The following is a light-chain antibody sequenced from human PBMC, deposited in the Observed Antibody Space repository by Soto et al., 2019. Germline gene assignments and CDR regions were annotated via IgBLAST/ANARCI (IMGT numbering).Light chain of an antibody. CDR2: RTS. Sequence: EIVLTQSQGIMYFSPLEGGNLXSRPSQTVGRSFLAWYQQKPGQAPRLLMFRTSSRATGFPARFSGSGSGTDFTLTITRLEPEDFAVYYCQQRRYWQVTFGQGTRLEIK. V-gene: IGKV3D-20*02. CDR3: QQRRYWQVT. CDR1: QTVGRSF. J-gene: IGKJ5*01.